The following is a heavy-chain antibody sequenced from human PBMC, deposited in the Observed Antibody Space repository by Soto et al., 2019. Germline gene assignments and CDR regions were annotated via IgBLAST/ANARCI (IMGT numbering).Heavy chain of an antibody. Sequence: EVQLVESGGGLVKPGGSLRLSCAASGFTFSSYSMNWVRQAPGKGLEWVSSISRGSSFIYYADSVRGRFTISRDNANNSLYLQMNSLRAGDTAVYYCARDLPGTDYWGQGTLVTVSS. J-gene: IGHJ4*02. CDR1: GFTFSSYS. D-gene: IGHD6-13*01. V-gene: IGHV3-21*01. CDR2: ISRGSSFI. CDR3: ARDLPGTDY.